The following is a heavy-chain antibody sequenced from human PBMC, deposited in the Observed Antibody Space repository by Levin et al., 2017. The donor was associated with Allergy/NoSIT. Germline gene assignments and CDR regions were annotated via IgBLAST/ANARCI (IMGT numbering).Heavy chain of an antibody. J-gene: IGHJ4*02. V-gene: IGHV4-34*01. Sequence: ASETLSLTCAVYGGSFSAYYWSWIRQPPGKGLEWIGEINHSGSTNYNPSLKSRVTISVDTSKNQFSLKLSSVTAADTAVYYCTSSRELLFGSWGQGTLVTVSS. CDR3: TSSRELLFGS. CDR1: GGSFSAYY. D-gene: IGHD1-26*01. CDR2: INHSGST.